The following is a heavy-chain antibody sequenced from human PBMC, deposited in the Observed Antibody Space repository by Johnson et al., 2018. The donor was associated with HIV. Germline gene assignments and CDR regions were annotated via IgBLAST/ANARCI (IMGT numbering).Heavy chain of an antibody. D-gene: IGHD6-13*01. J-gene: IGHJ3*02. CDR1: GFTFSRYD. CDR2: IGTAGDT. Sequence: EVQLVESGGGLVQPGGSLRLSCAASGFTFSRYDMHWVRQVAGKGLEWVSAIGTAGDTYYPDSVKGRFTISRDNAKNSLYLQMNSLRAEDTAVYYCARDRYSSSWSDAFDMWGQGTVVTVSS. V-gene: IGHV3-13*01. CDR3: ARDRYSSSWSDAFDM.